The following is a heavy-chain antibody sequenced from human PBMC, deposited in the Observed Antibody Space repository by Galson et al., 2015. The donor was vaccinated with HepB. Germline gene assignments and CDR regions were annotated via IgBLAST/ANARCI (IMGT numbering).Heavy chain of an antibody. CDR2: ISWNSGSI. Sequence: SLRLSCAASGFTFDDYAMHWVRQAPGKGLEWVSGISWNSGSIGYADSVKGRFTISRDNAKNSLYLQMNGLRAEDTALYYCAKDKGDWYFDLWGRGTLVTVSS. CDR3: AKDKGDWYFDL. CDR1: GFTFDDYA. V-gene: IGHV3-9*01. J-gene: IGHJ2*01.